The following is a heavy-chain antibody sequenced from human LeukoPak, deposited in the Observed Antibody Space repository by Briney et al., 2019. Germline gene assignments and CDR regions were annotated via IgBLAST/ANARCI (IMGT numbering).Heavy chain of an antibody. CDR3: ARDRDWAFDY. D-gene: IGHD3-9*01. Sequence: PGGSLRLSCAASGFTFRLYSMNWVRQAPEKGLEWLSYIRSTDGAIAYADSVKGRFTISRDDAKNSLYLQMNSLRDEDTAVYYCARDRDWAFDYWGQGTLITVSS. V-gene: IGHV3-48*02. CDR1: GFTFRLYS. CDR2: IRSTDGAI. J-gene: IGHJ4*02.